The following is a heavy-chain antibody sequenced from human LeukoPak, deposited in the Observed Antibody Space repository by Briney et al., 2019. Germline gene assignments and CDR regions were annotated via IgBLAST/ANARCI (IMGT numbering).Heavy chain of an antibody. CDR3: AAADYYDSSGYYPYAFHI. J-gene: IGHJ3*02. Sequence: SVKVSCKASGFTFTRSAMQWVRQARGQRLEWIGWIVVGSGDTNYAQKFQERVTITRDMSTSTAYMELSSLRSEDTAMYYCAAADYYDSSGYYPYAFHIWGQGTMVTVSS. V-gene: IGHV1-58*02. D-gene: IGHD3-22*01. CDR2: IVVGSGDT. CDR1: GFTFTRSA.